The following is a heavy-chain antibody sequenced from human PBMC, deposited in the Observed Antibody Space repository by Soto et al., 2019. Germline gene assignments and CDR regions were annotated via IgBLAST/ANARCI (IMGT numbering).Heavy chain of an antibody. V-gene: IGHV1-69*12. D-gene: IGHD3-10*01. J-gene: IGHJ6*02. CDR3: ASWLREPCIGNYFYGMDV. Sequence: QVQLVQSGAEVKKPGSSVKVSCKASGGTFSDYAFSWVRQAPGQGLEWLGGIMPIFGAPDYAQKFQGRGTIPADESTRTAYMEMRSLRSEDTAVYYCASWLREPCIGNYFYGMDVWGQGTTVTVSS. CDR2: IMPIFGAP. CDR1: GGTFSDYA.